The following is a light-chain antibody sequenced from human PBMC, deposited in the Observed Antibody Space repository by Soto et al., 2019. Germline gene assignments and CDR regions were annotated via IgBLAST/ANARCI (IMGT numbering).Light chain of an antibody. CDR1: QSISNW. J-gene: IGKJ1*01. Sequence: MTQSPSTLSASVGDTVTVTCRASQSISNWLAWYQQKLGQAPRLLIYGASTRATGIAARFSGSGSGTEFTLTISSLQSEDFGVYFCQQYNKGPVTFGQGTKVDI. CDR2: GAS. CDR3: QQYNKGPVT. V-gene: IGKV3-15*01.